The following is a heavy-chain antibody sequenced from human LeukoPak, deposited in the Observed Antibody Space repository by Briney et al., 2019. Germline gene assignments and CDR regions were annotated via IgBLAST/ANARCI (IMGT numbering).Heavy chain of an antibody. D-gene: IGHD4-17*01. Sequence: SETLSLTCTVSGGSISSSSYYWGWIRQPPGKGLEWIGSIYYSGSTYYNPSLKSRVTISVDTSKNQFSLKLSSVTAADTAVYYCATTSYGDYLDAFDIRGQGTMVTVSS. V-gene: IGHV4-39*01. CDR1: GGSISSSSYY. CDR3: ATTSYGDYLDAFDI. CDR2: IYYSGST. J-gene: IGHJ3*02.